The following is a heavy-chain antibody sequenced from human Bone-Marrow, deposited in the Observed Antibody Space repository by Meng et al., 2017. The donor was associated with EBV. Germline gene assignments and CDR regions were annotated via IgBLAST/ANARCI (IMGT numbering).Heavy chain of an antibody. CDR2: INTNTGNP. J-gene: IGHJ4*02. D-gene: IGHD3-10*01. Sequence: QVQRASSGSELKKRGVSVKIPCKASGYTFTSLAMNWVRQAPGQGLEWMGWINTNTGNPTYAQGFTGRFVFSLDTSVSTAYLQISSLKAEDTAVYYCARGVLGMVYYFDYWGQGTLVTVSS. CDR1: GYTFTSLA. V-gene: IGHV7-4-1*02. CDR3: ARGVLGMVYYFDY.